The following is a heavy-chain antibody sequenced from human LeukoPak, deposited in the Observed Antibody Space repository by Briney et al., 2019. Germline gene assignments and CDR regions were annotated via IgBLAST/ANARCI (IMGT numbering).Heavy chain of an antibody. V-gene: IGHV3-23*01. D-gene: IGHD3-16*01. J-gene: IGHJ3*01. CDR2: IADAGT. Sequence: GGSLRLSCAASGFTFNDFAMTWVRQAPGKGLEWVSTIADAGTYYADSVKGRFIISRDNSKNMLHLQLNSLRADDTAMYYCARNLGPFDVRGHGTMVTVSS. CDR3: ARNLGPFDV. CDR1: GFTFNDFA.